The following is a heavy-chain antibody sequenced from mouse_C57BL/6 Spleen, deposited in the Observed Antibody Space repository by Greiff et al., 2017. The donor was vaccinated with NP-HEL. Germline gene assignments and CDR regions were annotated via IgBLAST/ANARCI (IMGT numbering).Heavy chain of an antibody. J-gene: IGHJ4*01. CDR3: ARGAEWNAMDY. V-gene: IGHV1-22*01. CDR2: INTNNGGT. Sequence: EVQLQQSGPELVKPGASVKMSCKASGYTFTDYNMHWVKQSHGKSLEWIGYINTNNGGTSYNQKFKGNATLTVNKYSSTAYMELRSLTSEESAVYYCARGAEWNAMDYWGQGTSVTVSS. CDR1: GYTFTDYN.